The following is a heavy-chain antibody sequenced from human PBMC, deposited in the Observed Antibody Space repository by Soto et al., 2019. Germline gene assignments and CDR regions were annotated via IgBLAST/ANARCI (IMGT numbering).Heavy chain of an antibody. J-gene: IGHJ6*02. Sequence: GASVEVSCKASGYTFTGYDMHWVLQAPGEGLEWMGWINPNSGGTNYAQKFQGRVTMTRDTSISTAYMELSRLRSDDTAVYYCARGSVVVVAATNWGYYYYGMDVWGQGTKVTVSS. V-gene: IGHV1-2*02. D-gene: IGHD2-15*01. CDR3: ARGSVVVVAATNWGYYYYGMDV. CDR1: GYTFTGYD. CDR2: INPNSGGT.